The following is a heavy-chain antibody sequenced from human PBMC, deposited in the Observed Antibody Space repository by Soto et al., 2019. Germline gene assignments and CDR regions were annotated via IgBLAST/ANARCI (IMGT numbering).Heavy chain of an antibody. D-gene: IGHD3-10*01. CDR3: AGLLWFGELLSESDIYYYYMDV. V-gene: IGHV4-39*01. Sequence: SETLSLTCTVSGGSISSSSYYWGWIRQPPGKGLEWIGSIYYSGSTYYNPSLKSRVTISVDTSKNQFSLKLSSVTAADTAVYYCAGLLWFGELLSESDIYYYYMDVWGKGTTVTVSS. CDR2: IYYSGST. CDR1: GGSISSSSYY. J-gene: IGHJ6*03.